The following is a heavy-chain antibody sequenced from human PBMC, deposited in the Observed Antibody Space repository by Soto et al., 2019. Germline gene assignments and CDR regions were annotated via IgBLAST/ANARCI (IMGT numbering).Heavy chain of an antibody. CDR3: AREGETTIFGVVIKSAYYNWFDP. CDR1: GFTFSSYA. CDR2: ISYDGSNK. Sequence: PGGSLRLSCAASGFTFSSYAMHWVRQAPGKGLEWVAVISYDGSNKYYADSVKGRFTISRDNSKNTLYLQMNSLRAEDTAVYYCAREGETTIFGVVIKSAYYNWFDPWGQGTLVTVSS. J-gene: IGHJ5*02. D-gene: IGHD3-3*01. V-gene: IGHV3-30-3*01.